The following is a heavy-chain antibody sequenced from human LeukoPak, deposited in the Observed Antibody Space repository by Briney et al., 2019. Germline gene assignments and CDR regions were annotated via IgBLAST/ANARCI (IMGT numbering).Heavy chain of an antibody. V-gene: IGHV3-30*18. CDR1: GFTFSSYG. CDR2: ISYDGSNK. J-gene: IGHJ4*02. CDR3: AKGSSSSWYLFDY. D-gene: IGHD6-13*01. Sequence: PGGSLRLFCAASGFTFSSYGMHWVRQAPGKGLEWVAVISYDGSNKYYADSVKGRFTISRDNSKNTLYLQMNSLRAEDTAVYYCAKGSSSSWYLFDYWGQGTLVTVSS.